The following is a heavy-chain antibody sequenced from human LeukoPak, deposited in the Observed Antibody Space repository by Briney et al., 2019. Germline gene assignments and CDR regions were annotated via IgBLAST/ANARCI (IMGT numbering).Heavy chain of an antibody. CDR2: IYYSGST. D-gene: IGHD5-18*01. Sequence: SETLSLTCAVSVGAISSYYRSCIRQPPGKGLEWIGYIYYSGSTNYNPPLKRRVSISVDTSKNQFSLKLSSVTAADTAVYYCARGGYTSYYYYMDVWGEGTTVTVSS. V-gene: IGHV4-59*01. CDR3: ARGGYTSYYYYMDV. J-gene: IGHJ6*03. CDR1: VGAISSYY.